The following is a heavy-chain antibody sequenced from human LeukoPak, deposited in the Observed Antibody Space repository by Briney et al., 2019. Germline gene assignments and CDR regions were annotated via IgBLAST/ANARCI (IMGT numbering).Heavy chain of an antibody. J-gene: IGHJ5*02. CDR3: ARRVVPAASEIDP. CDR1: GGSISSSSYY. Sequence: SETLSLTCPVSGGSISSSSYYWGWIRQPPGKGLEWIGSIYYSGSTYYNPSLKSRVTISVDTSKNQFSLKLSSVTAADTAVYYCARRVVPAASEIDPWGQGTLVTVSS. V-gene: IGHV4-39*01. D-gene: IGHD2-2*01. CDR2: IYYSGST.